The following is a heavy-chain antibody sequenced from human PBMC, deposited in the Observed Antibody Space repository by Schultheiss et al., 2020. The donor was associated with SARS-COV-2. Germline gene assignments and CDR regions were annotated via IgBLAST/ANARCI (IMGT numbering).Heavy chain of an antibody. Sequence: GGSLRLSCAASGFTFSSYSMNWVRQAPVKGLEWVSSISSSSSYIYYADSVKGRFTISRDNAKNSLYLQMNSLRAEDTAVYYCASLDDYGDQAYYYYGMDVWGQGTTVTVSS. CDR1: GFTFSSYS. CDR3: ASLDDYGDQAYYYYGMDV. J-gene: IGHJ6*02. D-gene: IGHD4-17*01. V-gene: IGHV3-21*01. CDR2: ISSSSSYI.